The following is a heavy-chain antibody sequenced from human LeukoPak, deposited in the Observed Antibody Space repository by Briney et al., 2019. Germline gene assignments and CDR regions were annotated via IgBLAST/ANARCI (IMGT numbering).Heavy chain of an antibody. D-gene: IGHD5-18*01. CDR1: AYTFTGYY. Sequence: ASVKVSCKASAYTFTGYYMHWVRQAPGQGLEWMGRINPNSGGTNYAQKFQGRVTMTRDTSISTAYMELSRLRSDDTAVYYCARYVDAAMVLDNCFDPRGQGTLVTVSS. CDR3: ARYVDAAMVLDNCFDP. V-gene: IGHV1-2*06. CDR2: INPNSGGT. J-gene: IGHJ5*02.